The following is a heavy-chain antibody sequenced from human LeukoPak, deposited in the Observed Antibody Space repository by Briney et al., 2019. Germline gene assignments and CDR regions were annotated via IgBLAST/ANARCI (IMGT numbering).Heavy chain of an antibody. CDR2: IYPGDSDT. J-gene: IGHJ4*02. D-gene: IGHD2-2*01. CDR3: ARRCRSTSCYGSFDY. CDR1: GYSLTSYW. Sequence: GESLKISCKGSGYSLTSYWIGWVRQMPGKGLEWMGIIYPGDSDTRYSPSFQGQVTISADKSISTAYLQWSSLKASDTAMYYCARRCRSTSCYGSFDYWGQGTLVTVSS. V-gene: IGHV5-51*01.